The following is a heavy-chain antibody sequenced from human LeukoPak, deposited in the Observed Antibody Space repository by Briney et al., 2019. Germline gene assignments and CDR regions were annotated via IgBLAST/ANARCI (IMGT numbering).Heavy chain of an antibody. CDR2: ISSSRSYI. J-gene: IGHJ6*03. D-gene: IGHD6-13*01. CDR1: GFTFSSYS. V-gene: IGHV3-21*01. Sequence: GGSLRLSCAASGFTFSSYSMNWVRQAPGKGLEWVSFISSSRSYIYYADSVKGRFTISRDNAKNSLYLQMNSLRAEDTAVYFCARDATTAVGVVYMDVWGRGTTVTISS. CDR3: ARDATTAVGVVYMDV.